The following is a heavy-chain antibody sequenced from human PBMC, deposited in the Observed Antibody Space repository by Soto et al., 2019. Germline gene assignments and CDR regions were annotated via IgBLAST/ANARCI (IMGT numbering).Heavy chain of an antibody. J-gene: IGHJ5*02. V-gene: IGHV4-34*01. D-gene: IGHD3-10*01. CDR3: ASRITMVRGVNPNPYNWFDP. CDR2: INHSGST. Sequence: PSETLSLTCAVYGGSFSGYYWSWIRQPPGKGLEWIGEINHSGSTNYNPSLKSRVTISVDTSKNQFSLKLSSVTAADTAVYYCASRITMVRGVNPNPYNWFDPWGQGTLVTVSS. CDR1: GGSFSGYY.